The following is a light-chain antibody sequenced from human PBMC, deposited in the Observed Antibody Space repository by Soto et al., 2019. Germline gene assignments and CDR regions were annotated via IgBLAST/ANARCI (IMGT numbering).Light chain of an antibody. Sequence: DIQMTQSPSTMSASVGDRVTITCRASQSIIRWLAWYQQIPGKAPKLLIYDASNLESGVPSRFSGSGSGTEFTLTISSRQPDDFATYYCQQYNSYSWTFGQGTKVEIK. CDR3: QQYNSYSWT. CDR2: DAS. CDR1: QSIIRW. J-gene: IGKJ1*01. V-gene: IGKV1-5*01.